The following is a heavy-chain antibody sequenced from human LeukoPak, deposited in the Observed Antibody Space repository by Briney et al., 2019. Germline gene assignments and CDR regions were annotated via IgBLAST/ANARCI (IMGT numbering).Heavy chain of an antibody. J-gene: IGHJ4*02. V-gene: IGHV4-34*01. CDR3: ARLRRVYDSSGYYSSHFDY. D-gene: IGHD3-22*01. Sequence: PSETLSLTCAVYVGSFSGYYWSWIRQPPGKGLEWIGEINHSGSTNYNPSLKSRVTISVDTSKNQFSLKLSSVTAADTAVYYCARLRRVYDSSGYYSSHFDYWGQGTLVTVSS. CDR2: INHSGST. CDR1: VGSFSGYY.